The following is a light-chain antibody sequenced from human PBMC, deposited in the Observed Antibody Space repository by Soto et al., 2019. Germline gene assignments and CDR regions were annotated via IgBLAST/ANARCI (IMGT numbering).Light chain of an antibody. CDR2: WAS. Sequence: DIVMTHSPDSLAVSLGERATINCKSSQSVLYSSNNRNYLAWYQQKPGQPPKLLIYWASTRESGVPDRFSGSGSGTDFTLTISSLQAEDVAAYYCQQYYSSPLTFGGGTKVDI. CDR1: QSVLYSSNNRNY. CDR3: QQYYSSPLT. J-gene: IGKJ4*01. V-gene: IGKV4-1*01.